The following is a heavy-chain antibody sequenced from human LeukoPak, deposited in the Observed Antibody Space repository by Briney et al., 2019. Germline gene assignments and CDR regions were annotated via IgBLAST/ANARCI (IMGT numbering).Heavy chain of an antibody. CDR2: ISGSGGST. V-gene: IGHV3-23*01. CDR1: GFTFSSYA. CDR3: AKLPDTAMVTPYFDY. Sequence: SGGSLRLSCAASGFTFSSYAMSWVRQAAGKGLEWVSAISGSGGSTYYADSVKGRFTISRDNSKNTLYLQMNSLRAEDTAVYYCAKLPDTAMVTPYFDYWGQGTLVTVSS. J-gene: IGHJ4*02. D-gene: IGHD5-18*01.